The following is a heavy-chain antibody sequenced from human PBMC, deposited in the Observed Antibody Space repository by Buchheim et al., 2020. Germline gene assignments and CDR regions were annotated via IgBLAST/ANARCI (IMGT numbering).Heavy chain of an antibody. V-gene: IGHV3-7*01. CDR2: IKQDGSEK. J-gene: IGHJ4*02. CDR3: AREPLTFGGVIALDD. D-gene: IGHD3-16*02. Sequence: EVQLVESGGGLVQPGGSLRLSCAASGFTFSRYWMSWVRQAPGKGLEWVANIKQDGSEKYYVDSVKGRFTISRDNAKNSLYLQMNSRRVEDTAVYYCAREPLTFGGVIALDDWGQGTL. CDR1: GFTFSRYW.